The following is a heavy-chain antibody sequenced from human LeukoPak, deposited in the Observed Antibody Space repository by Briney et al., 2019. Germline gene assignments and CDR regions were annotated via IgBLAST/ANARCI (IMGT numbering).Heavy chain of an antibody. J-gene: IGHJ4*02. D-gene: IGHD3-3*01. CDR1: GFTFSSYW. V-gene: IGHV3-7*01. Sequence: GGSLRLSCVATGFTFSSYWMSWVRQAPGKGLEWVANIEQDGSEKYYVDSVKGRFTISRDNAKNSLDLQMNSLRAEDTAVYYCARIRFLEANFDYWGQGTLVTVSS. CDR3: ARIRFLEANFDY. CDR2: IEQDGSEK.